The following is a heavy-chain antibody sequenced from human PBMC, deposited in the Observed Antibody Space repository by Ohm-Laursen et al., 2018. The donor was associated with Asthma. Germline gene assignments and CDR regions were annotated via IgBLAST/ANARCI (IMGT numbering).Heavy chain of an antibody. V-gene: IGHV4-31*03. CDR2: IDHSGAS. Sequence: SQTLSLTCSVSGGSISSANYFWSWTRQPPGKGLEWMGYIDHSGASYYNPSLKSRVNLSVDTSKNQFSLRLSSVTAADTAVYYCARSEYSSSLADYWGQGTLVTVSS. CDR3: ARSEYSSSLADY. CDR1: GGSISSANYF. J-gene: IGHJ4*02. D-gene: IGHD6-6*01.